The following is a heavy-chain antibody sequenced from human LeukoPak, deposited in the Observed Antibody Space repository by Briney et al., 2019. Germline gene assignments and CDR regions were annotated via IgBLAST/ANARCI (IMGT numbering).Heavy chain of an antibody. CDR3: AKDRIQLWPRNPPHEIDF. CDR1: GFPFRNYG. D-gene: IGHD5-18*01. V-gene: IGHV3-30*02. CDR2: IWYDGSKT. Sequence: GGSLRLSCAASGFPFRNYGMHWVRQAPGRGLEWVAIIWYDGSKTYYADSVKGRFSVSRDNSKNTVYLQLNSLRPEDTATYFCAKDRIQLWPRNPPHEIDFWGHGTLVAVSP. J-gene: IGHJ4*01.